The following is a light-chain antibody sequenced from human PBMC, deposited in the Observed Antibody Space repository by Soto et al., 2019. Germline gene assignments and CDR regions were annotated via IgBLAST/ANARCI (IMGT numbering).Light chain of an antibody. J-gene: IGLJ1*01. CDR2: RND. Sequence: QLVLTQPPSASGTSGQRVTISCSGGSSNIGRNYVFWFQHLPGTAPKLLIYRNDQRPSGVPDRFSGSKSGTSASLAISGLRSEDEGHYYCATWDDSRRGFFVFGTGTKLTVL. V-gene: IGLV1-47*01. CDR1: SSNIGRNY. CDR3: ATWDDSRRGFFV.